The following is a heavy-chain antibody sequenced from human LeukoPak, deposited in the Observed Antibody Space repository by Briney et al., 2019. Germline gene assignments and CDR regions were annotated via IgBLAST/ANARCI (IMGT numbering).Heavy chain of an antibody. J-gene: IGHJ3*02. CDR1: GFTFSRHS. D-gene: IGHD1-7*01. V-gene: IGHV3-21*01. CDR3: ARDSGNYLGAFDI. Sequence: PGGSLRLSCAASGFTFSRHSINWVRQAPGKGLEWVSSISSSSSYIYYADSVKGRFTISRDNAKNSLYLQMNSLRAEDTAVYYCARDSGNYLGAFDIWGQGTMVTVSS. CDR2: ISSSSSYI.